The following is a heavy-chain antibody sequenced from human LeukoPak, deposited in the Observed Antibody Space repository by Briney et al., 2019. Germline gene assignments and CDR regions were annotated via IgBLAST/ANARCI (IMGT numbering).Heavy chain of an antibody. J-gene: IGHJ4*02. V-gene: IGHV3-30*04. D-gene: IGHD3-10*01. Sequence: GRSLRLSCAASGFTFSSYAMHLVRQAPGKGLEWVAVISYDGSNKYYADSVKGRFTISRDNSKNTLYLQMNSLRAEDTAVYYCAREDYGSGSYLRYWGQGTLVTVSS. CDR2: ISYDGSNK. CDR1: GFTFSSYA. CDR3: AREDYGSGSYLRY.